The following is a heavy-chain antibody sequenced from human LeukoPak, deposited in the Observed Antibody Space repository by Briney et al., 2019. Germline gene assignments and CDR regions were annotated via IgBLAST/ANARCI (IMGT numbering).Heavy chain of an antibody. CDR2: ISYTGST. CDR1: GGSISPYF. D-gene: IGHD3-10*01. Sequence: SETLSLTCTVSGGSISPYFWSWFRQPPGKGLEWIGYISYTGSTIYSPSLKSRVTISVDTSKNQFSLQLTSVTAADTAAYYCARDDYRGVTNFDPWGQGTLVTVSS. V-gene: IGHV4-59*01. CDR3: ARDDYRGVTNFDP. J-gene: IGHJ5*02.